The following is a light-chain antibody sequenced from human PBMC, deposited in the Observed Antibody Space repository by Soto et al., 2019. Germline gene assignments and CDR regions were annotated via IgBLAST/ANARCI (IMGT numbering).Light chain of an antibody. CDR2: KAS. CDR1: QSISSW. J-gene: IGKJ1*01. Sequence: DIQSTQSPSTLSASVGDRVTITCRASQSISSWLAWYQQKPGKAPKLLIYKASNLESGVPSRFSGSGSGTEFTRTISSLQPDDFATYYCQQYNGSCGQGTKG. V-gene: IGKV1-5*03. CDR3: QQYNGS.